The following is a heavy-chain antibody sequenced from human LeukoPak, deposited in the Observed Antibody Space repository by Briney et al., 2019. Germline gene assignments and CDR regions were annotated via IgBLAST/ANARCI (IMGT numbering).Heavy chain of an antibody. Sequence: GASVKVPCKASGYTFTSYDINWVRQATGQGLEWMGWMNPNSGNTGYAQKFQGRVTMTRNTSISTAYMELSSLRSEDTAVYYCARVEYQLLYWRYFQHWGQGTLVTVSS. D-gene: IGHD2-2*02. CDR3: ARVEYQLLYWRYFQH. V-gene: IGHV1-8*01. CDR2: MNPNSGNT. CDR1: GYTFTSYD. J-gene: IGHJ1*01.